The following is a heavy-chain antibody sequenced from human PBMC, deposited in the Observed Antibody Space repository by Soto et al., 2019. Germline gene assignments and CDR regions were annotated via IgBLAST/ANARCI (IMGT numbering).Heavy chain of an antibody. J-gene: IGHJ6*02. CDR3: ARGTEITYYYGMDV. CDR1: GGSFSGYY. D-gene: IGHD2-8*02. V-gene: IGHV4-34*01. CDR2: INHSGST. Sequence: SETLSLTCAVYGGSFSGYYWSWIRQPPGKGLEWIGEINHSGSTNYNPSLKSRVTISVDTSKNQFSLKLSSVTAADTAVYYCARGTEITYYYGMDVWGQGTTVTVSS.